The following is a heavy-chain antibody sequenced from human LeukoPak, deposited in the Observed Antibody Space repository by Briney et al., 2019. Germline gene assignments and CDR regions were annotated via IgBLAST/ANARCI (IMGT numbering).Heavy chain of an antibody. V-gene: IGHV3-9*01. Sequence: GGSLRLSCAASGFIFDDYAMHWVRQAPGKGLEWVSGISWNSGSLAYADSVKGRFTISRDNAKNSLYLQIDSLRTEDTALYYFARRLERTPAYFVPSGRSTLATVSS. CDR1: GFIFDDYA. J-gene: IGHJ2*01. D-gene: IGHD2-15*01. CDR3: ARRLERTPAYFVP. CDR2: ISWNSGSL.